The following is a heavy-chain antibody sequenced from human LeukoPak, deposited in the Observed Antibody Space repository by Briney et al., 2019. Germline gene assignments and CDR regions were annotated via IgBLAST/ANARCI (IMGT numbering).Heavy chain of an antibody. Sequence: PSETLSLTCTVSGGSISSSSYYWGWIRQPPGKGLEWIGSIYYSGSTNYNPSLKSRVTISVDTSKNQFSLKLSSVTAADTAVYYCARGSSGWFRRVYNWFDPWGQGTLVTVSS. V-gene: IGHV4-39*07. CDR3: ARGSSGWFRRVYNWFDP. CDR2: IYYSGST. J-gene: IGHJ5*02. D-gene: IGHD6-19*01. CDR1: GGSISSSSYY.